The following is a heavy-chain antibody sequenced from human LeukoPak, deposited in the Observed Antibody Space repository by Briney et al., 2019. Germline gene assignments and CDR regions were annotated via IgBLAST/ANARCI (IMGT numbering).Heavy chain of an antibody. J-gene: IGHJ3*02. CDR3: ARAQLVGATNHAFDI. V-gene: IGHV3-21*01. CDR2: IDSSSTYM. D-gene: IGHD1-26*01. CDR1: GFTFSTYT. Sequence: GGSLRLSCAASGFTFSTYTMNWDRQAPGKGLEWVSSIDSSSTYMFSADSLKGRFTISRDNAKSSLYLHMNSLRADDTAVYYCARAQLVGATNHAFDIWGQGTMVTVSS.